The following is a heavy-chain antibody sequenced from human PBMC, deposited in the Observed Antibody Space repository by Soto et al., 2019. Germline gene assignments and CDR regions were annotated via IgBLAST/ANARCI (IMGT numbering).Heavy chain of an antibody. CDR1: GFTFADYW. V-gene: IGHV3-7*05. Sequence: GGSLRLSCAASGFTFADYWMSWVRQAPGKGLEWVANIKQDGSVKYYVDSLKGRFIISRDNAKNSLYLQMSSLTADDTAVYYCAINSWTAFDLRGQGTPVTVSS. D-gene: IGHD3-3*02. CDR3: AINSWTAFDL. CDR2: IKQDGSVK. J-gene: IGHJ4*02.